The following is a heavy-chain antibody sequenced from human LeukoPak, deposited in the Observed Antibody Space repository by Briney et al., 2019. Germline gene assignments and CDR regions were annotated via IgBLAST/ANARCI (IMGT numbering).Heavy chain of an antibody. V-gene: IGHV3-30-3*01. CDR2: ISYDGSNK. Sequence: GGSLRLSCAASGFTFSSYAMHWVRQAPGKGLEWVAVISYDGSNKYYADSVKGRFTISRDNSKNTLYLQMNSLRAEDTAVYYCATASYSGWTASHDYWGQGTLVTVFS. CDR3: ATASYSGWTASHDY. CDR1: GFTFSSYA. D-gene: IGHD6-6*01. J-gene: IGHJ4*02.